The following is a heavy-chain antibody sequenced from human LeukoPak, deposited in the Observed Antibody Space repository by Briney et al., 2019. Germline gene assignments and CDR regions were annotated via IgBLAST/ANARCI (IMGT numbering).Heavy chain of an antibody. CDR3: AKEAKYYFDY. D-gene: IGHD1-26*01. CDR1: GFTVSSNF. CDR2: IYSGGNT. V-gene: IGHV3-66*01. Sequence: PGGSLRLSCAASGFTVSSNFMSWVRQAPGQGLELVSVIYSGGNTYYADSVRGRFTIFRDNSKNTLYLQMNSLRAEDTAVYYCAKEAKYYFDYWGQGTLVTVSS. J-gene: IGHJ4*02.